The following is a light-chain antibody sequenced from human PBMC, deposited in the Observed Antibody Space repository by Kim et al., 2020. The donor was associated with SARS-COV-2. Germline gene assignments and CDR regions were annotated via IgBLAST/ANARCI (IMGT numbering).Light chain of an antibody. J-gene: IGLJ3*02. V-gene: IGLV3-21*04. CDR2: YDT. CDR1: DIGTKS. Sequence: APGKTATITCGGDDIGTKSVHWYQQKPGQAPVLVIYYDTDRPSGIPERFSASNSGNTATLTVSRVEAGDEADYYCQVRDSGSDQWVFGGGTQLTVL. CDR3: QVRDSGSDQWV.